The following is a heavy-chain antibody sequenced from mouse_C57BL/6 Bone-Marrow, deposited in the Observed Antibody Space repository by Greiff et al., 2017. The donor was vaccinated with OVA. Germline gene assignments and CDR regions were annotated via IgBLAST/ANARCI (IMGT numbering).Heavy chain of an antibody. CDR3: ARGWLRRGAWFAY. V-gene: IGHV5-4*03. CDR2: FSDGGSYT. Sequence: EVMLVESGGGLVKPGGSLKLSCAASGFTFSSYAMSWVRQTPEKRLEWVATFSDGGSYTYYPDNVQGRFTISRDNAKNNLYLQMSPLKSEETARYYWARGWLRRGAWFAYWGQGTLVTVSA. D-gene: IGHD2-2*01. J-gene: IGHJ3*01. CDR1: GFTFSSYA.